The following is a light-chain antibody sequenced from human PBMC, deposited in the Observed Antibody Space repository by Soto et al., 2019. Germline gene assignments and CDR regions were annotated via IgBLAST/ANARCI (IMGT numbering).Light chain of an antibody. V-gene: IGKV1-33*01. CDR3: QQYDSLPWT. J-gene: IGKJ1*01. CDR2: DAS. Sequence: DIQMTQSPSSLSASVGDRVTITCQASQGISNFLNWFQQKPGKAPKLLLSDASHLETGVPSRFSGGGSGTVFTVTITSVQPEDCATYYCQQYDSLPWTFGQGTKVEIK. CDR1: QGISNF.